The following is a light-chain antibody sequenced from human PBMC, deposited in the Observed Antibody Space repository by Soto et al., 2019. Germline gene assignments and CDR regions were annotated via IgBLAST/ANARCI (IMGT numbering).Light chain of an antibody. CDR1: QSVSSY. CDR3: QQRSNLLT. Sequence: EIVLTQSPAPLSLSPGERATLSYRASQSVSSYLAWYQQKPGQAPRLLIYDASNRATGIPARFSGSGSGTDFTLTISSLEPEDFAVYYCQQRSNLLTFGGGTKVDIK. J-gene: IGKJ4*01. V-gene: IGKV3-11*01. CDR2: DAS.